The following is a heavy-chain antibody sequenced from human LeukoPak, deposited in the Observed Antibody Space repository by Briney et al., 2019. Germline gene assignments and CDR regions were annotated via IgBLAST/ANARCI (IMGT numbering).Heavy chain of an antibody. Sequence: GGSLRLSCAASGFTFSSYAMSWVRQAPEKGLEWVSAISGSEHSTYYADSVKGRFTISRDNSKNTLYLQMNSLRAEDTAVYYCAKEARGYSYGDYWGQGTLVTVSS. CDR3: AKEARGYSYGDY. D-gene: IGHD5-18*01. CDR1: GFTFSSYA. J-gene: IGHJ4*02. CDR2: ISGSEHST. V-gene: IGHV3-23*01.